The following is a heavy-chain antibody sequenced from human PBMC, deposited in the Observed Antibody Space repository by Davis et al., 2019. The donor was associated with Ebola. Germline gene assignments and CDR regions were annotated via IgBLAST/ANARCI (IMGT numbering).Heavy chain of an antibody. CDR3: ARDYGDYPYYYYYGMDV. CDR1: GYTFTSYG. V-gene: IGHV1-18*04. D-gene: IGHD4-17*01. Sequence: ASVKVSCKASGYTFTSYGISWVRQAPGQGLEWMGWISAYNGNTNYAQKLQGRVTMTTDTSTSTAYMELRSLRSDDTAVYYCARDYGDYPYYYYYGMDVWGQGTTVTVSS. J-gene: IGHJ6*02. CDR2: ISAYNGNT.